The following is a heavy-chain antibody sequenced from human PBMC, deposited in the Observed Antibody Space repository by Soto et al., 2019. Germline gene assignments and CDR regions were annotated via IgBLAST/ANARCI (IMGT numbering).Heavy chain of an antibody. Sequence: GEALKISCKGSGYTFTSYWIGWVRQMPGKGLEWMGIIYPGDSNTHYSPSFQGQVTISADKSINTAYLQWNSLKASDTAMYYCARQRDYGNYYYSPMDVWGQGTTVTVSS. CDR3: ARQRDYGNYYYSPMDV. V-gene: IGHV5-51*01. D-gene: IGHD4-17*01. J-gene: IGHJ6*02. CDR1: GYTFTSYW. CDR2: IYPGDSNT.